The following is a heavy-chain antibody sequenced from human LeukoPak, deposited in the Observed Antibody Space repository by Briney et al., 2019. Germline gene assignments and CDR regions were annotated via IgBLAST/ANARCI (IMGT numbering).Heavy chain of an antibody. CDR3: ARSLSNYDFWSGQTAAYYFDY. D-gene: IGHD3-3*01. CDR1: GDSISSYY. J-gene: IGHJ4*02. CDR2: IYYSGST. Sequence: PSETLSLTCTVSGDSISSYYWSWIRQPPGKGLEWIGYIYYSGSTNYNPSLKSRVTISVDTSKNQFSLKLSSVTAADTAVYYCARSLSNYDFWSGQTAAYYFDYWGQGTLVTVSS. V-gene: IGHV4-59*01.